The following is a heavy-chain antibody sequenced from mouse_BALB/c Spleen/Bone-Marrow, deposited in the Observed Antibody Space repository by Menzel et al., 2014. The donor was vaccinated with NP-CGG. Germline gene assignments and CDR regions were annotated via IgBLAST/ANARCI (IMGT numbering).Heavy chain of an antibody. CDR2: IWAGGST. J-gene: IGHJ4*01. CDR1: GFSLXNYG. CDR3: ARVTSSAVGAMDY. D-gene: IGHD3-2*02. Sequence: VKLVDSGPGLVAPSQSLSITCTVSGFSLXNYGVHWVRQPPGKGLEWLGVIWAGGSTNYNSALMSRLSISKDNSKSXVFLKMNSLQTDDTAMYYCARVTSSAVGAMDYWGQGTSVTVSS. V-gene: IGHV2-9*02.